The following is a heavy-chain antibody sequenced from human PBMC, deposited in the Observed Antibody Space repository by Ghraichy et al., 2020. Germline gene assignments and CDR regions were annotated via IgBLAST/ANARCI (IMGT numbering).Heavy chain of an antibody. Sequence: ASVKVSCKASGYTFTSYDINWVRQATGQGLEWMGWMNPNSGNTGYAQKFQGRVTMTRNTSISTAYMELSSLRSEDTAVYYCARVTSPSSSWYYYYYYMDVWGQGTMVTVSS. CDR3: ARVTSPSSSWYYYYYYMDV. D-gene: IGHD6-13*01. CDR2: MNPNSGNT. V-gene: IGHV1-8*01. CDR1: GYTFTSYD. J-gene: IGHJ6*03.